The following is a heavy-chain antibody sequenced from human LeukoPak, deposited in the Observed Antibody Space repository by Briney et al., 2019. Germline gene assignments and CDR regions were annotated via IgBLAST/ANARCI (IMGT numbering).Heavy chain of an antibody. V-gene: IGHV4-38-2*02. J-gene: IGHJ5*02. CDR2: IYHSGRT. D-gene: IGHD6-13*01. CDR1: GFTFSSYG. Sequence: PGGSLRLSCAASGFTFSSYGMSWIRQPPGKGLEWIGSIYHSGRTYYNPSLKSRVTISVDTSKNQFSLKLSSVTAADTAVCYCAREGDSSSVGWFDPWGQGTLVTVSS. CDR3: AREGDSSSVGWFDP.